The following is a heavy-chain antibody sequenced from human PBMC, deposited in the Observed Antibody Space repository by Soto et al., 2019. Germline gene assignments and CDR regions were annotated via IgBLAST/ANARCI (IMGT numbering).Heavy chain of an antibody. Sequence: SETLSLTCTVSGGSILNGGHYWTWIRQHPGKGLEWIGYIYYSGSTYSNPSLKSRVTISVETSKNQFSLKLSSVTAADTAVYCCARVRGYDFCSSYYNGDYWGQGNLVNVSS. CDR3: ARVRGYDFCSSYYNGDY. V-gene: IGHV4-31*03. D-gene: IGHD3-3*01. CDR1: GGSILNGGHY. CDR2: IYYSGST. J-gene: IGHJ4*02.